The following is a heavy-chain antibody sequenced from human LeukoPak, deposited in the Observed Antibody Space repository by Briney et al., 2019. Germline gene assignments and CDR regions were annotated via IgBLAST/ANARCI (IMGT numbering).Heavy chain of an antibody. V-gene: IGHV1-46*01. Sequence: GASVKVSCKASGYIFTSNYIHWVRQAPGQGLEWMGVIYPRDGSTSYAQRFQDRVTVTRDTSTSTVHMELSGLRSEDTAVYYCARGQEGFDYWGQGTQVTVSS. CDR3: ARGQEGFDY. J-gene: IGHJ4*02. CDR2: IYPRDGST. CDR1: GYIFTSNY.